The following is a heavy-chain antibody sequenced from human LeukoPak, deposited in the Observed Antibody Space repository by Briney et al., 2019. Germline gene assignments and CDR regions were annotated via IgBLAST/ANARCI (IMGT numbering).Heavy chain of an antibody. Sequence: GGSLRLSCAASGFTFSDYYMSWIRQAPGKGLEWVSYISSSGSTIYYADSVKGRFTIPRDNAKNSLYLQMNSLRAEDTAVYYCARFRRTGYSSGWYWDYWGQGTLVTVSS. D-gene: IGHD6-19*01. CDR1: GFTFSDYY. V-gene: IGHV3-11*01. CDR2: ISSSGSTI. J-gene: IGHJ4*02. CDR3: ARFRRTGYSSGWYWDY.